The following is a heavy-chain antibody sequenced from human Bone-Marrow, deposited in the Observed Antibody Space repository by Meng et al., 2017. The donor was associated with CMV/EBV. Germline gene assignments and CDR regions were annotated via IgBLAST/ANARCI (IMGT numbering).Heavy chain of an antibody. J-gene: IGHJ4*02. CDR3: ARDPRGVRRHLHDY. D-gene: IGHD2-8*01. Sequence: GGSLRLSCAASGFTFSSYAMHWVRQAPGKGLEWVAVISYDGSNKYYADSVKGRFTISRDKSKNTLYLQMNSLRAEDTAVYYCARDPRGVRRHLHDYWGRGTLVTVSS. CDR2: ISYDGSNK. V-gene: IGHV3-30*04. CDR1: GFTFSSYA.